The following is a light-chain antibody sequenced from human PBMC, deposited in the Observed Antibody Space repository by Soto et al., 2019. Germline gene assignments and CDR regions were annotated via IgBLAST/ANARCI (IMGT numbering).Light chain of an antibody. V-gene: IGLV2-14*01. Sequence: QSALTQPVSVSGSPGQSITISCTGSNSDIGAFEYVSWYQQHPGKAPKMLIYEVSNRPSGISFRFSGSKSGNTASLTISGLQAEDEADYYCSSYTSKSSLIFGGGTQLTVL. J-gene: IGLJ2*01. CDR3: SSYTSKSSLI. CDR2: EVS. CDR1: NSDIGAFEY.